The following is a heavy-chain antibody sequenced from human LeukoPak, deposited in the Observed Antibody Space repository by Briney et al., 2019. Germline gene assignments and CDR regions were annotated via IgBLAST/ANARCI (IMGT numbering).Heavy chain of an antibody. J-gene: IGHJ4*02. CDR2: IWYDGSNK. CDR3: AKDPRWLQLPSYYFDY. CDR1: GFTFSSYG. Sequence: GGSLRLSCAASGFTFSSYGMHWVRQAPGKGLEWVAVIWYDGSNKYYADSVKGRFTISRDNSKNTLYLQTNSLRAEDTAVYYCAKDPRWLQLPSYYFDYWGQGTLVTVSS. V-gene: IGHV3-33*06. D-gene: IGHD5-24*01.